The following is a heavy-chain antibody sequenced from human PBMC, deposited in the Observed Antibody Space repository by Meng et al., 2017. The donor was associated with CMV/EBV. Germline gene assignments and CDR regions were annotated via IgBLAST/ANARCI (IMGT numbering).Heavy chain of an antibody. V-gene: IGHV3-21*01. CDR1: GFTFSSYA. CDR2: ISSSSSYI. Sequence: GESLKISCAASGFTFSSYAMSWVRQAPGKGLEWVSSISSSSSYIYYADSVKGRFTISRDNAKNSLYLQMNSLRAEDTAVYYCARADAIVVVPAAILDYYYGMDVWGQGTTVTVSS. J-gene: IGHJ6*02. D-gene: IGHD2-2*01. CDR3: ARADAIVVVPAAILDYYYGMDV.